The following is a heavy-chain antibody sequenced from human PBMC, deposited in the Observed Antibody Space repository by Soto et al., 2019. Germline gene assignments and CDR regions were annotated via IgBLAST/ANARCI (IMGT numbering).Heavy chain of an antibody. CDR2: INAGNGNT. CDR3: ARGAAPGITGTTLIH. CDR1: GYTFTSYA. J-gene: IGHJ4*02. Sequence: ASVKVSCKASGYTFTSYAMHWVRQAPGQRLEWMGWINAGNGNTKYSQKFQGRVTITRDTSASTAYMELSSLRSEDTAVYYCARGAAPGITGTTLIHWGQGNLVTVSS. V-gene: IGHV1-3*01. D-gene: IGHD1-7*01.